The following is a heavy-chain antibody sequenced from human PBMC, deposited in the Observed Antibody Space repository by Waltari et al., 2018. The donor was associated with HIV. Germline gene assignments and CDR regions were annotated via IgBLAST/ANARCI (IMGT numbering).Heavy chain of an antibody. D-gene: IGHD3-22*01. CDR1: GFTFSSFG. CDR2: ISNYGSSK. CDR3: ASPFYSDSTTYYYGLDY. V-gene: IGHV3-30-3*01. J-gene: IGHJ4*02. Sequence: QVQLVESGGGVVQPGRSRRLSCAASGFTFSSFGMHWVRQAPGKGREWVAIISNYGSSKYYADSVKGRFTISRDKSKNTLYLHMNSLRAEDTAVYYCASPFYSDSTTYYYGLDYWGQGTLVTVSS.